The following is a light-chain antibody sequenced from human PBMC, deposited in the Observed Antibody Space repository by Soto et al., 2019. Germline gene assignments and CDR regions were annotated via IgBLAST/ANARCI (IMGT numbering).Light chain of an antibody. CDR3: ATWDDSLNAVV. CDR2: YDD. Sequence: QSVLTQPPSVSEAPRQRVTISCSGSSSNIGNNAVNWYQQVPGEAPRLLIYYDDLLPSGVSDRFSGSKSGTSASLAISGLQSEDEADCYCATWDDSLNAVVFGGGTKVTVL. V-gene: IGLV1-36*01. J-gene: IGLJ2*01. CDR1: SSNIGNNA.